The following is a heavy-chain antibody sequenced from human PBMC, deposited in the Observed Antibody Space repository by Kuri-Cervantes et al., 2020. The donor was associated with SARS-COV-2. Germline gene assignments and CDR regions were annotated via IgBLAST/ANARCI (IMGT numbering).Heavy chain of an antibody. CDR3: ATGMSGSYPYAYRTDY. Sequence: GSLRLSCTVAGGSISSYYWSWIRQPAGKGLEWIGRIYTSGSTNYNPSLKSRVTMSVDTSKNQFSLKLSSVTAADTAVYYCATGMSGSYPYAYRTDYWGQGTLVTVSS. J-gene: IGHJ4*02. V-gene: IGHV4-4*07. D-gene: IGHD1-26*01. CDR1: GGSISSYY. CDR2: IYTSGST.